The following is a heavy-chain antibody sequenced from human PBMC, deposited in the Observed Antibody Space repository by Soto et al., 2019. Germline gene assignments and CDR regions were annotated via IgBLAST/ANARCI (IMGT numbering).Heavy chain of an antibody. CDR2: IIPILGIA. Sequence: GASVKVSCKASGGTFSSYTISWVRQAPGQGLEWMGRIIPILGIANYAQKFQGRVTVTADKSTSTAYMELSSLRSEDTAVYYCARDPPSYYYGSGSYSRTGSDYWGQGTLVTVSS. CDR1: GGTFSSYT. J-gene: IGHJ4*02. CDR3: ARDPPSYYYGSGSYSRTGSDY. V-gene: IGHV1-69*04. D-gene: IGHD3-10*01.